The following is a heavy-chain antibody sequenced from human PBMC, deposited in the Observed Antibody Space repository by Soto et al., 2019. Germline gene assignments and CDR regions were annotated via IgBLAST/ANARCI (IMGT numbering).Heavy chain of an antibody. V-gene: IGHV1-18*01. Sequence: GASVKVSCKASGYTFTSYGISWVRQAPGQGLEWMGWISAYNGNTNYAQKLQGRVTMTTDTSTSTAYMELRSLRSDDTAVYYCARDDVVVVAATWFDLCGQGTRVTVSS. D-gene: IGHD2-15*01. CDR2: ISAYNGNT. CDR3: ARDDVVVVAATWFDL. J-gene: IGHJ5*02. CDR1: GYTFTSYG.